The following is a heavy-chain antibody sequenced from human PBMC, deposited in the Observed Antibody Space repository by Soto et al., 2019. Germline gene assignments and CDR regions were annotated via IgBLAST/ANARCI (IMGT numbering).Heavy chain of an antibody. CDR3: ARVGSSSWYLPYFDY. CDR1: EFTFSSYA. Sequence: QVQLVESGGGVVQPGRSLRLSCAASEFTFSSYAMHWVRQAPGKGLEWVAVISYDGSNKYYADSVQGRFTISRDNSKNTLYLQMNSLRTEDTAAYHCARVGSSSWYLPYFDYWGQGTLVTASS. J-gene: IGHJ4*02. D-gene: IGHD6-13*01. CDR2: ISYDGSNK. V-gene: IGHV3-30-3*01.